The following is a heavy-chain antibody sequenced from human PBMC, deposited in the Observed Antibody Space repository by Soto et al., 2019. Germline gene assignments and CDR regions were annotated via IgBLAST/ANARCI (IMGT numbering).Heavy chain of an antibody. J-gene: IGHJ4*02. CDR3: ARGRYGAY. Sequence: QVNLVQSVAEVKKPGASVKVSCKASGYTCTSYGITWVRQAPGKGLEWMGWISAHKGNTDSAQKLQGRVIVTRDTSTSTANMELRSLRSEDTAVYYCARGRYGAYWGQGALVTFSS. V-gene: IGHV1-18*01. CDR1: GYTCTSYG. CDR2: ISAHKGNT. D-gene: IGHD3-10*01.